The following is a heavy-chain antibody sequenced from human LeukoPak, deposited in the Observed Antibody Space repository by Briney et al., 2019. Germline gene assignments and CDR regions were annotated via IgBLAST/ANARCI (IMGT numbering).Heavy chain of an antibody. V-gene: IGHV3-13*04. CDR2: IDTAGVT. J-gene: IGHJ2*01. Sequence: GGSLRLSCAASGFTFSSYDMHWVRKTTGKGLEWVSAIDTAGVTYYPGSVKDRFTISRENAKNSFYLQMSSLRAGDTAVYYCAREGFCGGDCPGYFDLWGRGTLVTVSS. D-gene: IGHD2-21*02. CDR3: AREGFCGGDCPGYFDL. CDR1: GFTFSSYD.